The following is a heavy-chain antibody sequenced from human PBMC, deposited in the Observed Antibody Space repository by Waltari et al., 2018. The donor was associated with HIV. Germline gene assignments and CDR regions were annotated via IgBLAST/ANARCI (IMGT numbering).Heavy chain of an antibody. V-gene: IGHV3-7*03. D-gene: IGHD4-17*01. J-gene: IGHJ4*02. Sequence: HLVESGGGLVQPGGSLRLSCAASGFTFSSYWMYWVRQAPGKGLEWVANIKQDGSEENYVDSVKGRFTISRDNAKNSMYLQMNSLRAEDTAVYYCTTPVTTRGWGQGTLVTVSS. CDR2: IKQDGSEE. CDR3: TTPVTTRG. CDR1: GFTFSSYW.